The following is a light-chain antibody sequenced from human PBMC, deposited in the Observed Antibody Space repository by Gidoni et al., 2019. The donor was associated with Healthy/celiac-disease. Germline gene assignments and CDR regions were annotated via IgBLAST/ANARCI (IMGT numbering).Light chain of an antibody. CDR1: QSVSSY. V-gene: IGKV3-11*01. CDR3: QQRSNWPLMCS. J-gene: IGKJ2*04. CDR2: DAS. Sequence: EIVLTRSPATLSLSPGERATLSCRASQSVSSYLAWYQQKPGQAPRLLIYDASNRATGIPARFSGSGSGTDFTLTISSLEPEDFAVYYCQQRSNWPLMCSFGQGTKLEIK.